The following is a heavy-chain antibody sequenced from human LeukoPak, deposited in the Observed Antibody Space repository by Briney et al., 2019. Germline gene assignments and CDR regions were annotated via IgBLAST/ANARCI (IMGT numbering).Heavy chain of an antibody. CDR3: RRHKGSGKGERLHY. D-gene: IGHD6-19*01. J-gene: IGHJ4*02. CDR1: GSTFTSYW. V-gene: IGHV5-51*01. Sequence: GESLKTSGKCSGSTFTSYWIGGVRQIPGKGLEWMGSIYPADSHTTYSPSFQAQDTISADKPIGPAYLQWSSLKASDTAMYYCRRHKGSGKGERLHYWGEGTLVTVSS. CDR2: IYPADSHT.